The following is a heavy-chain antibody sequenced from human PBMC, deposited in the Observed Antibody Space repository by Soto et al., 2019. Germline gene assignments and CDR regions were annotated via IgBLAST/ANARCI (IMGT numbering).Heavy chain of an antibody. CDR2: ISGYNGDT. D-gene: IGHD6-19*01. Sequence: ASVKVSCKASGYTFSKYGISWVRQAPGQGLEWMGWISGYNGDTNYGQKVQGRVPMTTDTSTSTAYMELGSLRSDDTAVYFCARTLKGWYGSTDYWGQGTLVTVSS. V-gene: IGHV1-18*01. CDR3: ARTLKGWYGSTDY. CDR1: GYTFSKYG. J-gene: IGHJ4*02.